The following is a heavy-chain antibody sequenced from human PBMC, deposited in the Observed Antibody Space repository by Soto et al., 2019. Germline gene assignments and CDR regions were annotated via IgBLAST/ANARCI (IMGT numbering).Heavy chain of an antibody. Sequence: EVQVLDSGGGLVQPGGSQRLSCEASGFTFSNYAMSWVRQAPGKGLEWVSTISATGSTLYADSVKGRFTISRDNSKKTVYMQMNLLGAEDTDLYYWAKVYNKWAVAQRVYLDYWGQGTLVTVSS. D-gene: IGHD6-19*01. CDR2: ISATGST. V-gene: IGHV3-23*01. CDR1: GFTFSNYA. J-gene: IGHJ4*02. CDR3: AKVYNKWAVAQRVYLDY.